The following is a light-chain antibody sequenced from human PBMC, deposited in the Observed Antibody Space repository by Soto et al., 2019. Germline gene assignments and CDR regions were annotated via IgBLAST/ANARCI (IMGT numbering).Light chain of an antibody. CDR1: SSDVGGYRY. CDR3: GSYTSSADV. Sequence: QSALSQPASVSGSPGESITISCAGTSSDVGGYRYVSWYQQRPGEAPRLLIYEVTNRPSGISDRFSASKSGNTASLTISGLRYVDEADYFCGSYTSSADVFGTGTKLTVL. J-gene: IGLJ1*01. V-gene: IGLV2-14*01. CDR2: EVT.